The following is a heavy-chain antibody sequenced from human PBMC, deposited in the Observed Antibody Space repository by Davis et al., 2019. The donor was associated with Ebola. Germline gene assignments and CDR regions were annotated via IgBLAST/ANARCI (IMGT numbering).Heavy chain of an antibody. Sequence: ASVKVSCKASGYVLTRYTIHSVRQAPGQSLEFMGWINAGNGHTKFSQDFQARVTITMDTSANTVYMELSSLRSEDTAVYYCGRLDLASSGWLDYWGQGTLISVSS. CDR1: GYVLTRYT. CDR2: INAGNGHT. D-gene: IGHD6-19*01. V-gene: IGHV1-3*01. CDR3: GRLDLASSGWLDY. J-gene: IGHJ4*02.